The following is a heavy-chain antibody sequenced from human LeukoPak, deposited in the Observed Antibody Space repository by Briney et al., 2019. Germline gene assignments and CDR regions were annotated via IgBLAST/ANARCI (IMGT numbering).Heavy chain of an antibody. CDR1: GGSISSYY. J-gene: IGHJ4*02. CDR2: IYYSGST. Sequence: SETLSLTCTVSGGSISSYYWSWIRQPPGKGLEWIGYIYYSGSTNYNPSLKSRVTISVDTSKNQFSLKLSSVTAADTAVYYCATQHAAASPFDYWGQGTLVTVSS. D-gene: IGHD6-13*01. CDR3: ATQHAAASPFDY. V-gene: IGHV4-59*01.